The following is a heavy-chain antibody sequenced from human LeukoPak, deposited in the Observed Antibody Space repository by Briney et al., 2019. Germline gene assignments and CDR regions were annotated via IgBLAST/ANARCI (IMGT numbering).Heavy chain of an antibody. V-gene: IGHV4-34*01. D-gene: IGHD3-10*01. J-gene: IGHJ6*03. CDR2: IIHSGRI. Sequence: SETLSLTCGVYGGSFSGHYWSWIRQPPGKGLEWIGEIIHSGRINYNPSLKSRVTISIDTSKNQFSLRLSSVTAADTAVYYCARGLREFGYYYYHMDVWGKGTTVTVSS. CDR3: ARGLREFGYYYYHMDV. CDR1: GGSFSGHY.